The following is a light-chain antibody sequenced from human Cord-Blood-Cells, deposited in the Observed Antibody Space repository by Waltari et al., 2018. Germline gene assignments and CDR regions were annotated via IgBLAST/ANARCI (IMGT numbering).Light chain of an antibody. CDR3: QQYKNWPPLT. CDR1: QSGSSN. V-gene: IGKV3-15*01. CDR2: GAS. J-gene: IGKJ4*01. Sequence: EIVMTQSPATLSVSPGERATLSSRASQSGSSNLAWYQQRPGQAPRLLIYGASTRATGIPARFSGRWSGTEFTLTISSLQSEDFAVYYCQQYKNWPPLTCGGGTKVEIK.